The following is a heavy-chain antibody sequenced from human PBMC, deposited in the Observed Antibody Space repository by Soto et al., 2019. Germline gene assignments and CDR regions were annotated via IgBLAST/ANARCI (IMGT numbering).Heavy chain of an antibody. J-gene: IGHJ4*02. Sequence: EVKLWESGGGLVLPGGSLRLSCEASGFTFSNFGMSWVRQAPGKGLEGVSGLTGNGGTTYYADSVKGRFTISRDNSKNTLSLQKNSLRVDDTAVYYCARGGQYQQPYQFDFWGQGTLVTVSS. V-gene: IGHV3-23*01. CDR2: LTGNGGTT. D-gene: IGHD2-2*01. CDR1: GFTFSNFG. CDR3: ARGGQYQQPYQFDF.